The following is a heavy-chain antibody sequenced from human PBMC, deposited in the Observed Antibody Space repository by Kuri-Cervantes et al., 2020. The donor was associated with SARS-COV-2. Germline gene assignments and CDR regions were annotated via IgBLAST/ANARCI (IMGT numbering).Heavy chain of an antibody. CDR1: GGTFSNFV. CDR2: IIPILGIA. J-gene: IGHJ3*02. CDR3: ARAQIDPGLGAFDI. Sequence: SVKVSCKASGGTFSNFVIGWVRQAPGQGLEWMGGIIPILGIANYAQKFQGRVTITADKSTSTAYMELSSLRSEDTAVYYCARAQIDPGLGAFDIWGQGTMVTVSS. V-gene: IGHV1-69*10. D-gene: IGHD3-16*01.